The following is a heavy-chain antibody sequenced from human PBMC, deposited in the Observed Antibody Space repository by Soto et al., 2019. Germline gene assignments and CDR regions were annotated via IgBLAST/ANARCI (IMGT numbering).Heavy chain of an antibody. CDR2: IYYSGST. D-gene: IGHD3-3*01. V-gene: IGHV4-39*01. J-gene: IGHJ4*02. Sequence: SETLSLTCTVSGGSISSSSYYWGWIRQPPGKGLEWIGSIYYSGSTYYNPSLKSRVTISVDTSKNQFSLKLSSVTAADTAVYYCARHGGRITIFGVVIPYFDYWGQGTLVTVSS. CDR1: GGSISSSSYY. CDR3: ARHGGRITIFGVVIPYFDY.